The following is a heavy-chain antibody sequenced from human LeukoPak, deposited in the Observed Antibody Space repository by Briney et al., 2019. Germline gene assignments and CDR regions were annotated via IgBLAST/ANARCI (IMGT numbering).Heavy chain of an antibody. J-gene: IGHJ4*02. D-gene: IGHD1-26*01. CDR1: GATFGDYD. CDR2: IRADGATT. V-gene: IGHV3-43*02. Sequence: GGSLRLSCGASGATFGDYDMHWVRQAPGQGLEWVSLIRADGATTRYTDSVKGRFTISRDNSKDSLYLQMNSLRTEDTALYYCARDNTGSYEYWGQGALVTVSS. CDR3: ARDNTGSYEY.